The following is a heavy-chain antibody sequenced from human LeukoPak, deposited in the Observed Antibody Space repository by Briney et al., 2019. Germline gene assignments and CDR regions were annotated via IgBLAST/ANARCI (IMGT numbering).Heavy chain of an antibody. V-gene: IGHV4-34*01. CDR3: ARIYGDYSDFEY. J-gene: IGHJ4*02. CDR2: ITHTGRT. Sequence: SETLSLTCAVYGGSLSGYFWSWIRQPPGKGLEWVGEITHTGRTNYNPSLKSRVALSENTCKDQFSLKLSSVTVADTAVYYCARIYGDYSDFEYWSQGTLVTVSS. CDR1: GGSLSGYF. D-gene: IGHD4-17*01.